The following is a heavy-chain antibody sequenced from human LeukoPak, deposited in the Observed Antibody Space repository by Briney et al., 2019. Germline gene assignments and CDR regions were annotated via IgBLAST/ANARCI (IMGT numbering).Heavy chain of an antibody. CDR1: GYTFTSYG. V-gene: IGHV1-18*01. Sequence: ASVKVSCKASGYTFTSYGISWVRQAPGQGLEWMGWISAYNGNTNYAQKLQGRVTMTTDTSTSTAYMELRSLRSGDTAVYYCARDSGSDYYYYMDVWGKGTTVTVSS. CDR3: ARDSGSDYYYYMDV. J-gene: IGHJ6*03. D-gene: IGHD7-27*01. CDR2: ISAYNGNT.